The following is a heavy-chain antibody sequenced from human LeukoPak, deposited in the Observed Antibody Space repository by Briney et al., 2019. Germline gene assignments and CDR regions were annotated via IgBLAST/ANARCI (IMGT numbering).Heavy chain of an antibody. CDR3: AKSLLRPGY. CDR2: IHYDSSTE. V-gene: IGHV3-30*02. J-gene: IGHJ4*02. D-gene: IGHD3-3*01. Sequence: GGSLRLSCAASGFAFSSYGMHWVRQAPGKGLEWVAYIHYDSSTEDYADSVKGRSTISRDNSKNTLYLLMNSLRAEDTAVYYCAKSLLRPGYWGQGTLVTVSS. CDR1: GFAFSSYG.